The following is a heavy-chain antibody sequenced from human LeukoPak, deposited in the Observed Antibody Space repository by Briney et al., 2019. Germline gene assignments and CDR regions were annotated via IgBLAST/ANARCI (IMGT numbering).Heavy chain of an antibody. CDR2: IYYSGST. Sequence: SETLSLTCTVSGGSISSSSYYWGWIRQPPGKGLEWIGSIYYSGSTYYNPSLKSRVTISVDTSKNQFSLKLSSVTAADTAVYYCASVRRDWWIQLWPYFQHWGQGTLVTVSS. CDR3: ASVRRDWWIQLWPYFQH. J-gene: IGHJ1*01. D-gene: IGHD5-18*01. CDR1: GGSISSSSYY. V-gene: IGHV4-39*01.